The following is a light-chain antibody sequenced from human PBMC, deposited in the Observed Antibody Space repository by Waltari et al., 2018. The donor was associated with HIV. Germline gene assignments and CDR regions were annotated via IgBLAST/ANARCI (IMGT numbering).Light chain of an antibody. CDR3: MQATSWPRT. J-gene: IGKJ2*02. CDR2: AVC. Sequence: TQSPPSLSVPLGKPAAISCTTNQSLAFIDGGSFLFWYHHRPGHPPRILLYAVCNRDSEIPGRISGGGSDTDFTLRISRVEAEDAGVYFCMQATSWPRTFGERTEVQL. CDR1: QSLAFIDGGSF. V-gene: IGKV2-30*01.